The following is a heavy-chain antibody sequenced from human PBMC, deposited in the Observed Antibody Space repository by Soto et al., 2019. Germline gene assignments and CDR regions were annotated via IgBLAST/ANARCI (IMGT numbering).Heavy chain of an antibody. CDR2: IIPILGIA. Sequence: SVKVSCKASGGTFSSYTISWVRQAPGQGLEWMGRIIPILGIANYAQKFQGRVTITADKSTSTAYMGLSSLRSEDTAVYYCARDPTSNRARYYYMDVWGKGTTVTVSS. CDR3: ARDPTSNRARYYYMDV. D-gene: IGHD4-4*01. V-gene: IGHV1-69*04. CDR1: GGTFSSYT. J-gene: IGHJ6*03.